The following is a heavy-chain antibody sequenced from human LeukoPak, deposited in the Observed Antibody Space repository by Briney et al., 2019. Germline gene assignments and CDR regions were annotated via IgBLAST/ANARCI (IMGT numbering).Heavy chain of an antibody. CDR3: VRESEHYFDHSASFDY. CDR2: MTSDGNAM. D-gene: IGHD3-22*01. J-gene: IGHJ4*02. Sequence: GRSLRLSCAASGFTFTAYLINWVRQAPGKGLQWVAVMTSDGNAMFYADSVKGRFTISRDNSKNTLYLQMNSLRAEDTAVYYCVRESEHYFDHSASFDYWGQGNLVTVSS. V-gene: IGHV3-30-3*01. CDR1: GFTFTAYL.